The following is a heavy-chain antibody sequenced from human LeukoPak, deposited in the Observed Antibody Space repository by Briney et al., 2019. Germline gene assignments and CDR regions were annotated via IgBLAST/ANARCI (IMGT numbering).Heavy chain of an antibody. CDR1: GGSISSYY. CDR2: IYYSGST. J-gene: IGHJ4*02. D-gene: IGHD4-23*01. CDR3: ASLYGGNSAPVYYFDY. V-gene: IGHV4-59*01. Sequence: SETLSLTCTVSGGSISSYYWSWIRQPPGKGLEWIGYIYYSGSTNYNPSLKSRVTISVDTSKNQFSLKLSSVTAADTAVYYCASLYGGNSAPVYYFDYWGQGTLVTVSS.